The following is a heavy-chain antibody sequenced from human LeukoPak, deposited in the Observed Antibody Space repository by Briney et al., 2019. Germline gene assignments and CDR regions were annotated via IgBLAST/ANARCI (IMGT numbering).Heavy chain of an antibody. D-gene: IGHD2-15*01. CDR1: GLTVTSNY. Sequence: GGSLRLSCAASGLTVTSNYMTWVRQAPGKGLEWVSTLYSGGSPHYADSVKGRFTISSDKSKNTLFLQMNSLRAEDTAVYYCARAQDYCSGGSCYGYFQHWGQGSLVTVSS. V-gene: IGHV3-53*01. J-gene: IGHJ1*01. CDR2: LYSGGSP. CDR3: ARAQDYCSGGSCYGYFQH.